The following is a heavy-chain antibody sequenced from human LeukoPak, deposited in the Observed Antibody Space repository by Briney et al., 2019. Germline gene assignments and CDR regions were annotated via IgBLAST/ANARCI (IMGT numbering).Heavy chain of an antibody. CDR3: ASEDLAVAGNFYY. V-gene: IGHV4-61*02. CDR1: GGSVGSRAYY. Sequence: PSETLSLTCTVSGGSVGSRAYYWSCIRQPAGKGLEYIGRIYTDGSSNHNPSLKSRVSISMDRSNNQFSLILVSVTAADTGVYYCASEDLAVAGNFYYWGQGALVTVSS. J-gene: IGHJ4*02. CDR2: IYTDGSS. D-gene: IGHD6-19*01.